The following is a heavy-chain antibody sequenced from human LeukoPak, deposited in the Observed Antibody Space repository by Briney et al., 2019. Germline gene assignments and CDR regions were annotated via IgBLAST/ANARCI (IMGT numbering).Heavy chain of an antibody. CDR3: TRGGGSTSGWYNWFDP. CDR2: ISHSGST. J-gene: IGHJ5*02. Sequence: SETLSLTCSVSGGSIYNYYWSWIRQPPGKGLEWIGHISHSGSTSYHPSLTSRVTISVDKSKNQFSLNLTSVTAADTAVYYCTRGGGSTSGWYNWFDPWGQGTLVTVSS. CDR1: GGSIYNYY. D-gene: IGHD6-19*01. V-gene: IGHV4-59*01.